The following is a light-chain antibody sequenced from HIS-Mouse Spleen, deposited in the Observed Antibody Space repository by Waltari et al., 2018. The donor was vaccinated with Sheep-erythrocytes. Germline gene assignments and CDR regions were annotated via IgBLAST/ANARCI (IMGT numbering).Light chain of an antibody. CDR3: CSYAGSYNHV. V-gene: IGLV2-11*02. CDR2: DVS. Sequence: QSALTQPRSVSGSPGPSVTISCTVTSSDVAGYNYVSWYQQHPGKAPKLMIYDVSKRPSGVPDRFSGSKSGNTASLTISGLQAEDEADYYCCSYAGSYNHVFATGTKVTVL. CDR1: SSDVAGYNY. J-gene: IGLJ1*01.